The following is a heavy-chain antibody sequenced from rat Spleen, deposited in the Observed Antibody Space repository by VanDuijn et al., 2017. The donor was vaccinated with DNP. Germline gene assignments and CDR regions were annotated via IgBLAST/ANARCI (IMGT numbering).Heavy chain of an antibody. D-gene: IGHD4-3*01. J-gene: IGHJ2*01. Sequence: EVQLVESGGGLVQPGRSLKLSCAASGFTFSDYYMAWVRQAPTKGLEWVAYISTGGGNTYYRDSAKGRFTISRDNAKSTLYRQMDSLRSEDTATYYCATHNSGYGIFFDYWGQGVMVTVSS. CDR3: ATHNSGYGIFFDY. CDR1: GFTFSDYY. CDR2: ISTGGGNT. V-gene: IGHV5-25*01.